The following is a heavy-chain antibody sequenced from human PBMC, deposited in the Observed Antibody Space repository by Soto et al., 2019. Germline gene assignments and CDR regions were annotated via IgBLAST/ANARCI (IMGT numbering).Heavy chain of an antibody. J-gene: IGHJ4*02. CDR2: IYYSGST. Sequence: SETLSLTCTVSGGSISSGGYYWSWIRQHPGKGLEWIGYIYYSGSTYYNPSLKSRVTISVDTSKNQFSLKLSSVTAADTVVYYCARYYYDSSGSQYYFDYWGQGTLVTVSS. CDR1: GGSISSGGYY. V-gene: IGHV4-31*03. D-gene: IGHD3-22*01. CDR3: ARYYYDSSGSQYYFDY.